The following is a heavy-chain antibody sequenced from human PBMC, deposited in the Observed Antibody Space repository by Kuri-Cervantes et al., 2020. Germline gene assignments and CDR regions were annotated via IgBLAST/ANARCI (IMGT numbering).Heavy chain of an antibody. V-gene: IGHV3-30-3*01. D-gene: IGHD1-26*01. CDR2: ISYNGSNK. Sequence: GESLKISCAASGFTFSSYAMHWVRQAPGKGLEWVAVISYNGSNKYYADSVKGRFTISRDNSKNSLYLQMNGLRAEDTAVYCCARDSGELLGDYWGQGTLVTVSS. J-gene: IGHJ4*02. CDR1: GFTFSSYA. CDR3: ARDSGELLGDY.